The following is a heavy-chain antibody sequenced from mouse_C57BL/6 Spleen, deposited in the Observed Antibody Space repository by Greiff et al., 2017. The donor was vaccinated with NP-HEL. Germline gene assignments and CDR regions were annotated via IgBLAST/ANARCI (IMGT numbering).Heavy chain of an antibody. Sequence: QVQLQQPGAELVKPGASVKMSCKASGYTFPSYWITWVKQRPGQGLEWIGDIYPGSGSTNYNEKFKSKATLTVDTSSSTAYMQLSSLTSEDSAVYYCARSNYGSSRDYWGQGTTLTVSS. CDR1: GYTFPSYW. CDR2: IYPGSGST. CDR3: ARSNYGSSRDY. J-gene: IGHJ2*01. D-gene: IGHD1-1*01. V-gene: IGHV1-55*01.